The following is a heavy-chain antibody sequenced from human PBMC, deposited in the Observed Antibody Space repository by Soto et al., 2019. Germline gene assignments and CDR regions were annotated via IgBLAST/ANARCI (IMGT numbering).Heavy chain of an antibody. V-gene: IGHV1-18*01. J-gene: IGHJ5*02. CDR2: ISPYNGNT. CDR3: ERYEEADPFDP. D-gene: IGHD3-16*01. Sequence: QVQLVQSGAEVKKPGASVKVSCKASGYTFTSYGISWVRQAPGQGLEWMGWISPYNGNTNYAQKLQGRVTMTTDTATSTAYLELRSLRSDDTAVYYFERYEEADPFDPWGQGILVTVSS. CDR1: GYTFTSYG.